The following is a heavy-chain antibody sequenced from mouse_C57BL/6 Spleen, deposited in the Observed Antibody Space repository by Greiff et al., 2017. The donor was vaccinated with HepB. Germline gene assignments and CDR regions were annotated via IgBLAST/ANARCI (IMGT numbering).Heavy chain of an antibody. CDR2: INPNYGTT. J-gene: IGHJ1*03. CDR1: GYSFTDYN. CDR3: ATSVVSYFDNSYVNWYYDV. D-gene: IGHD1-1*01. V-gene: IGHV1-39*01. Sequence: EVQLQQSGPELVKPGASVKISCKASGYSFTDYNMNWVKQSTGKGLEWIGVINPNYGTTSYNQKFKGKATLTVDKSSSTAYMQLNSLSSEDSAVYYCATSVVSYFDNSYVNWYYDVWGTGTTVTVSS.